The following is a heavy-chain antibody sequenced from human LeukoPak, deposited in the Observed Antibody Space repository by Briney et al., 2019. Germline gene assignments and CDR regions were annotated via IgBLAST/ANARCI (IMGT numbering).Heavy chain of an antibody. V-gene: IGHV3-23*01. D-gene: IGHD1-20*01. CDR3: AKEYRSLVITGSGDY. CDR2: ISGSGGST. Sequence: PGGSLRLSCAASGFTFSSYAMSWVRQAPGKGLEWVSGISGSGGSTYYADSVKGRFTISRDNSKNTLYLQMNSLRAEDTAVYYCAKEYRSLVITGSGDYWGQGTLVTVSS. J-gene: IGHJ4*02. CDR1: GFTFSSYA.